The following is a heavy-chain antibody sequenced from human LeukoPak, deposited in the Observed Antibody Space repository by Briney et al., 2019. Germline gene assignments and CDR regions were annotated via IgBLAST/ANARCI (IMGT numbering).Heavy chain of an antibody. CDR3: ARDYPGSGSRNWFDP. CDR2: INTNTGNP. V-gene: IGHV7-4-1*02. J-gene: IGHJ5*02. D-gene: IGHD1-26*01. CDR1: VYTFTSYA. Sequence: ASLKVSCKASVYTFTSYAMKSVRQTPGQRLEWMGWINTNTGNPTYSQGFTGRFVFSWGTSVSTAYLQISSLKAEETAVYYCARDYPGSGSRNWFDPWGQGTLVTVSS.